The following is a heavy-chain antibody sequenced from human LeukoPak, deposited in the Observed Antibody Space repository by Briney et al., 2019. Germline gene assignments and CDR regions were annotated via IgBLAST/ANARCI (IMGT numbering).Heavy chain of an antibody. CDR2: LYTSGET. Sequence: PSETLSLTCTVSGGSISSYHWSWIRQPAGKGLEWIGRLYTSGETNYNPSLKSRIAMSFDTSRNQFSLRLTSVTAADTAVYFCARGGIAVPGYYYFYYMDVWGKGTTVTVSS. V-gene: IGHV4-4*07. CDR3: ARGGIAVPGYYYFYYMDV. J-gene: IGHJ6*03. CDR1: GGSISSYH. D-gene: IGHD6-19*01.